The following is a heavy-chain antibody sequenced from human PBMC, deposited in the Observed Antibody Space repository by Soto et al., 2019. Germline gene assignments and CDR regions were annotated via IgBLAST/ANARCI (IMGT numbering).Heavy chain of an antibody. CDR3: ARGPGIPGNHPFDY. CDR1: GYTFTSYG. V-gene: IGHV1-18*01. J-gene: IGHJ4*02. Sequence: ASVKVSCKASGYTFTSYGISWVRQAPGQGLEWMGWISAYNGNTNYAQKLQGRVTMTTATSTSTDYMELRSLRSDDTAVYYCARGPGIPGNHPFDYWGQGTLVTVSS. CDR2: ISAYNGNT. D-gene: IGHD3-10*01.